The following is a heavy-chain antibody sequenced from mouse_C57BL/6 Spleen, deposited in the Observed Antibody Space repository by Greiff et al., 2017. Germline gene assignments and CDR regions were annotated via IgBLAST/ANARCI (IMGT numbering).Heavy chain of an antibody. D-gene: IGHD1-1*01. Sequence: VQLQQSGAELAKPGASVKLSCKASGYTFTSYWMHWVKQRPGQGLEWIGYINPSSGYTKYNQKFKDKATLTADKSSSTAYMQLSSRTYENSAVYYCARSYGSSTWYFDVWGTGTTVTVSS. CDR1: GYTFTSYW. CDR2: INPSSGYT. J-gene: IGHJ1*03. V-gene: IGHV1-7*01. CDR3: ARSYGSSTWYFDV.